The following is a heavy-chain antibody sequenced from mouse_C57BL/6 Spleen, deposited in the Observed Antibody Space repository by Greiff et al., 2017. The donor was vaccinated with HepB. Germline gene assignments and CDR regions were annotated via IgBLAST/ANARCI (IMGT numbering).Heavy chain of an antibody. V-gene: IGHV1-52*01. CDR1: GYTFTSYW. CDR3: ARVSGDAMDY. CDR2: IDPSDSET. Sequence: VQLQQPGAELVRPGSSVKLSCKASGYTFTSYWMHWVKQRPIQGLEWIGNIDPSDSETHYNQKFKDKATLTVDKSSSTAYMQLSSLTSEDSAVYYCARVSGDAMDYWGQGTSVTVSS. J-gene: IGHJ4*01. D-gene: IGHD4-1*01.